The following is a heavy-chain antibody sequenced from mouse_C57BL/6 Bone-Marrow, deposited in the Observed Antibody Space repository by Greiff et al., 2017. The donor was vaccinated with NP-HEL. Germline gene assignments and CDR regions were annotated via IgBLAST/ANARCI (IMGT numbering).Heavy chain of an antibody. CDR2: IDPSDSYT. V-gene: IGHV1-69*01. CDR1: GYTFTSYW. CDR3: AREGNPGAMDY. D-gene: IGHD2-1*01. Sequence: VQLQQSGAELVMPGASVKLSCKASGYTFTSYWMHWVKQRPGQGLEWIGEIDPSDSYTNYNQKFKGKSTLTVDKSSSTAYMQLSSLTSEDSAVYYCAREGNPGAMDYWGQGTSVTVSS. J-gene: IGHJ4*01.